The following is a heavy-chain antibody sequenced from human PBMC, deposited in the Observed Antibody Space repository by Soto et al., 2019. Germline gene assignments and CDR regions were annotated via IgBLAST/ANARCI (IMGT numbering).Heavy chain of an antibody. CDR2: ISAYNGNT. J-gene: IGHJ4*02. D-gene: IGHD3-9*01. Sequence: VASVKVSFKASGYTFTSYGISWVRQAPGQGLEWMGWISAYNGNTNYAQKLQGRVTMTTDTSTSTAYMELRSLRSDDTAVYYCARDYDYDILTGYYRDYWGQGTLVTVSS. CDR3: ARDYDYDILTGYYRDY. V-gene: IGHV1-18*01. CDR1: GYTFTSYG.